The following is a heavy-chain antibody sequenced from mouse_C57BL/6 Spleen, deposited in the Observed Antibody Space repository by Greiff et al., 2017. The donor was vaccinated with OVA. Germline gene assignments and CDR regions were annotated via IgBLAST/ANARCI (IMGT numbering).Heavy chain of an antibody. CDR2: IYPSDSET. Sequence: QVQLQQPGAELVRPGSSVKLSCKASGYTFTSYWMDWVKQRPGQGLEWIGNIYPSDSETHYNQKFKDKATLTVDKSSSTAYMQLSSLTSEDSAVYYCARSSYGSSYGYWGQGTTLTVSS. CDR3: ARSSYGSSYGY. CDR1: GYTFTSYW. V-gene: IGHV1-61*01. J-gene: IGHJ2*01. D-gene: IGHD1-1*01.